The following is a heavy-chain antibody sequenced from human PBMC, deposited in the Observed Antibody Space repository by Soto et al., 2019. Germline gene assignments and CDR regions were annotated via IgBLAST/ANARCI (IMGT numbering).Heavy chain of an antibody. CDR3: ARYYFDSSGYSNWFDP. D-gene: IGHD3-22*01. V-gene: IGHV4-31*11. Sequence: QVQLQESGPGLVKPSQTLSLTCAVSGGSITSGAYYWTWIRQHPGKGLEWIAYIHYSGRTYYNPSIKGRVTISVDTSNNQFSLKLSSVTAADTAVYYCARYYFDSSGYSNWFDPWGQGTLVTVSS. CDR2: IHYSGRT. CDR1: GGSITSGAYY. J-gene: IGHJ5*02.